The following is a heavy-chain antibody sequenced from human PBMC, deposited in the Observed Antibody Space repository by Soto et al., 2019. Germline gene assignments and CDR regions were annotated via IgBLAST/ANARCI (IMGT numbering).Heavy chain of an antibody. Sequence: PSETLSLTCTVSGGSISDDYWSWIRHTPGKGMEWLGHISHSDSSNDTPSVKSRVTISLDTATRHFSGKLSSVTAADTALDYCAREAGGYICCMDVWGQGTTLTVSS. CDR1: GGSISDDY. CDR3: AREAGGYICCMDV. CDR2: ISHSDSS. V-gene: IGHV4-59*01. J-gene: IGHJ6*02. D-gene: IGHD3-16*01.